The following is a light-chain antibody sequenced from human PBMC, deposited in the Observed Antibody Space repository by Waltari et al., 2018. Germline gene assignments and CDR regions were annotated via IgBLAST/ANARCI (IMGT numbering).Light chain of an antibody. CDR3: LSYDDDIPWV. CDR2: GDN. Sequence: NFMLTQPHSVSGSRGKTVSLSCTSRSGSIDSNYVKWFQQRPCSPPTCVLYGDNKRPYEVPDRVSGSIDSSSNSACLTISWLKTEDEAEYYCLSYDDDIPWVFGGGTKLTVL. V-gene: IGLV6-57*01. J-gene: IGLJ3*02. CDR1: SGSIDSNY.